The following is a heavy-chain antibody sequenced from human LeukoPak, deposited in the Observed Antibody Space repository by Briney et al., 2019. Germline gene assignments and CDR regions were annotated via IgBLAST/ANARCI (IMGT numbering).Heavy chain of an antibody. CDR1: GGTFSSYA. CDR2: IIPILGIA. CDR3: ANEYSSSSTAFDI. Sequence: AASVKVSCKASGGTFSSYAISWVRQAPGQGLEWMGRIIPILGIANYAQKFQGRVTITADESTSTAYMELSSLRSEDTAVYYCANEYSSSSTAFDIWGQGTMVTVSS. V-gene: IGHV1-69*04. J-gene: IGHJ3*02. D-gene: IGHD6-6*01.